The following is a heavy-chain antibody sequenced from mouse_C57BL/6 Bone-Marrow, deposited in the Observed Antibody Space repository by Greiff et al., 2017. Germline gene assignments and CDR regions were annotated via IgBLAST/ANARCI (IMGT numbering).Heavy chain of an antibody. J-gene: IGHJ1*03. D-gene: IGHD1-1*01. Sequence: QVQLKQPGADLVKPGASVNLSCKASGYTFTSYWMHWVNQRPGQGLEWIGMIHPNGGSTNYNEKLKSKATLTVDKSSSTAYMQLSSLTSEDSAVYYCARRDYYYGTPNEWGTGTTVTVSS. CDR2: IHPNGGST. CDR1: GYTFTSYW. CDR3: ARRDYYYGTPNE. V-gene: IGHV1-64*01.